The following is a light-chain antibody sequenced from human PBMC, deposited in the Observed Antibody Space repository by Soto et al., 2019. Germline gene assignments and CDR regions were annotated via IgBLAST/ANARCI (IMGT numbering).Light chain of an antibody. CDR3: ASWDDRLNGPV. CDR2: TNT. Sequence: QLLLTQPPSASGTPGQRVTISCSGSSSNVGGNPVNWYQHVPTTAPKLLIYTNTQRPSGVPDRFSGSKSGTSASLAISGLQSEDEADYYCASWDDRLNGPVFGTGTKLTVL. CDR1: SSNVGGNP. V-gene: IGLV1-44*01. J-gene: IGLJ1*01.